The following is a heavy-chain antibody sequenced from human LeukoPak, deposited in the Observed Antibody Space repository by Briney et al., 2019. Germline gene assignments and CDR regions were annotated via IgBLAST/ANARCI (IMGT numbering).Heavy chain of an antibody. D-gene: IGHD6-13*01. CDR2: IIPIFGTA. V-gene: IGHV1-69*05. CDR3: AREAAADERCYYFYY. CDR1: GGTFSSYA. Sequence: ASVKVSCKASGGTFSSYAINWVRQAPGQRLEWMGGIIPIFGTANYAQKFQGRVTITTDESTSTAYMELSSLRSEDTAVYYCAREAAADERCYYFYYWGQGTLVTVSS. J-gene: IGHJ4*02.